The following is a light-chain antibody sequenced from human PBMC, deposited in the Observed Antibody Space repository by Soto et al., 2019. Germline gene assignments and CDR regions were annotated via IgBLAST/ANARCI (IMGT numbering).Light chain of an antibody. J-gene: IGKJ1*01. V-gene: IGKV3-20*01. CDR2: GAS. CDR1: QSVSSSY. CDR3: KQYGISPPWT. Sequence: EIVLTQSPGTLSLSPGERATLSCRASQSVSSSYLAWYQQKPGQAPRLLIYGASSRATGIPDRFSGSGFGTDFTLTISRLEPEDFAVYYCKQYGISPPWTFGQGTKVEIK.